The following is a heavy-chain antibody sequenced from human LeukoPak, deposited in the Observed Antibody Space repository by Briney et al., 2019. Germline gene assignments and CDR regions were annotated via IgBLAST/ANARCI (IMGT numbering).Heavy chain of an antibody. Sequence: PSETLSLTCTVSGGSISSGGYYWSWIRQHPGKGLEWIGYIYYSGSTYYSPSLKSRVTISVDTSKNQFSLKLSSVTAADTAVYYCARRLSANWYFDLWGRGTLVTVSS. D-gene: IGHD2/OR15-2a*01. J-gene: IGHJ2*01. CDR3: ARRLSANWYFDL. V-gene: IGHV4-31*03. CDR1: GGSISSGGYY. CDR2: IYYSGST.